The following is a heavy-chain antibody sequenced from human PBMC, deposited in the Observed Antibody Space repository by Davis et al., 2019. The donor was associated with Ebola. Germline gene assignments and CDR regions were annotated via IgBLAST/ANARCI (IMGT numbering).Heavy chain of an antibody. D-gene: IGHD3-22*01. CDR3: ARDSSGYPPPYWFDP. Sequence: PGGSLRLSCVASGFTFSNYWMTWVRQAPVRGLEWVANIKQDGSEKHYVDSVKGRFTISRDNAKNSLYLQMSSLRAEDTAVYFCARDSSGYPPPYWFDPWGQGTLVTVSS. J-gene: IGHJ5*02. V-gene: IGHV3-7*03. CDR2: IKQDGSEK. CDR1: GFTFSNYW.